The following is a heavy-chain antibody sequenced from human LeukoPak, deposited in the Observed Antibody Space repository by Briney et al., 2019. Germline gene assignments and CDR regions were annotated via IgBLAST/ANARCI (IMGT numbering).Heavy chain of an antibody. Sequence: PSETLSLTCAVYGGSFSGYYWSWIRQPPGKGLEWIGEINHSGSTNYNPSLKSRVTISVDTSKNQFSLKLSSVTAADTAVYYCARHIPPTRRPKNRIGNGMDVWGQGTTVTVSS. CDR3: ARHIPPTRRPKNRIGNGMDV. V-gene: IGHV4-34*01. CDR2: INHSGST. CDR1: GGSFSGYY. D-gene: IGHD1-26*01. J-gene: IGHJ6*02.